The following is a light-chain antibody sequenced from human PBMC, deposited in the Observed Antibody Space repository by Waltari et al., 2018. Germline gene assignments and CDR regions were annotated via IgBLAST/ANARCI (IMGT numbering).Light chain of an antibody. V-gene: IGLV2-14*01. CDR1: SSDVGCYNF. Sequence: QSALTQPASVSGSPGQSITISCTGTSSDVGCYNFVSWYQQHPGKAPKLIIYDVTERPSGVSHRFSGSKSGNTASLTISGLQAEDEADYYCSSYTSTSSYVFGAETKVTVL. CDR3: SSYTSTSSYV. J-gene: IGLJ1*01. CDR2: DVT.